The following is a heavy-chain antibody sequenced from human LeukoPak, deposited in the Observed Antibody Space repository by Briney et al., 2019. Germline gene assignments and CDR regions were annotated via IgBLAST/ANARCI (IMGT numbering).Heavy chain of an antibody. D-gene: IGHD6-13*01. CDR1: GFTLSSYE. J-gene: IGHJ4*02. CDR2: ISRIGNSI. Sequence: GGSLRLSCAASGFTLSSYEMNWVRLAPGKGLEWISYISRIGNSIYYADSVKGRFTISRDSAKNSLYLQMNSLRAEDTAVYYCARGPYSSNWYVDYWGQGTLVTVAS. CDR3: ARGPYSSNWYVDY. V-gene: IGHV3-48*03.